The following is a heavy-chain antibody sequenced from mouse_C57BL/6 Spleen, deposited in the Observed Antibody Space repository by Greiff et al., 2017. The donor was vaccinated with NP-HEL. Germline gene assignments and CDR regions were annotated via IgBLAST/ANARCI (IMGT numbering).Heavy chain of an antibody. Sequence: VQLQQSGAELVKPGASVKISCKASGYAFSSYWMNWVKQRPGKGLEWIGQIYPGDGDTNYNGKFKGKATLTADKSSSTAYMQLSSLTSEDSAVYFCATSEDYYGSKGYFDVWGTGTTVTVSS. V-gene: IGHV1-80*01. CDR3: ATSEDYYGSKGYFDV. D-gene: IGHD1-1*01. CDR1: GYAFSSYW. CDR2: IYPGDGDT. J-gene: IGHJ1*03.